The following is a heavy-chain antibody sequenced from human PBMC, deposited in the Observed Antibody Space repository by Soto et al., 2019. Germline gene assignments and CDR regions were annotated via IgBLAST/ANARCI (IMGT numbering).Heavy chain of an antibody. D-gene: IGHD1-7*01. CDR2: ISSDSHSV. J-gene: IGHJ5*02. V-gene: IGHV3-9*01. Sequence: PGGSLRLSCAASGFTFDDFAMHWVRQVPGKGLEWVSGISSDSHSVTYTDSVKGRFTVSRDNAKNSLYLQMNSLRADDTALYFCAKVNWNYYSDLWGQGTLVTVSS. CDR3: AKVNWNYYSDL. CDR1: GFTFDDFA.